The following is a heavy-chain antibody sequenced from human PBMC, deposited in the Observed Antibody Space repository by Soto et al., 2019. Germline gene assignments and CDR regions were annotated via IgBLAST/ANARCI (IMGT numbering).Heavy chain of an antibody. Sequence: PSQTLSLTCAISGESVSSDSAAWNWIRQSPSRGLEWLGRTYYRSKWYYSYAVSLKSRMTINPDTSKNQFSLQLNSVTPDDTAVYYCARGSTVTTGFDYWGQGTLVTVSS. CDR3: ARGSTVTTGFDY. D-gene: IGHD4-17*01. J-gene: IGHJ4*02. CDR2: TYYRSKWYY. CDR1: GESVSSDSAA. V-gene: IGHV6-1*01.